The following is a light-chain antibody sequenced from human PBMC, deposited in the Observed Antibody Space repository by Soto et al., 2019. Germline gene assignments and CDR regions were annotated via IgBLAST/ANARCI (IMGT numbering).Light chain of an antibody. CDR2: GVS. J-gene: IGLJ3*02. CDR1: ASDIGNYNY. V-gene: IGLV2-14*01. Sequence: QSALTQPASVSGSPGQSITISCTGTASDIGNYNYVSWYQVHPGKAPKLLIYGVSNRPSGVSNRFFGSKSGNAASLTISGLQAEDEADYYCYSYSAYTTLWVFGGGTKLIVL. CDR3: YSYSAYTTLWV.